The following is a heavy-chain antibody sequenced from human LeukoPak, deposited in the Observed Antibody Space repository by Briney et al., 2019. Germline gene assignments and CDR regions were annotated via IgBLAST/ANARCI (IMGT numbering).Heavy chain of an antibody. CDR1: GGSISSGSYY. D-gene: IGHD6-13*01. CDR2: IHYSGST. J-gene: IGHJ4*02. Sequence: SETLSLTCTVSGGSISSGSYYWGWIRQPPGKGLEWIGSIHYSGSTHYNPSLRSRVTISVDTSKNQFSLKLSSVTAADTAVYYCARGGSNWYDGVDYWGQGTLVTVSS. CDR3: ARGGSNWYDGVDY. V-gene: IGHV4-39*07.